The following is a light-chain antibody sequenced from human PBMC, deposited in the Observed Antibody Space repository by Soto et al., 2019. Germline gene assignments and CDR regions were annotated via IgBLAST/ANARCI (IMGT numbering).Light chain of an antibody. CDR3: FSYGGTYFV. V-gene: IGLV2-11*01. J-gene: IGLJ1*01. CDR1: SSDVGRYDY. Sequence: QSALTQPRSVSGSHGQSVTISCTGTSSDVGRYDYVSWYQQHPGKAPKLMIYDVSERPSGVPDRFSGSKSGNTASLTISGLQAEDEADYYCFSYGGTYFVFGTGTKLTVL. CDR2: DVS.